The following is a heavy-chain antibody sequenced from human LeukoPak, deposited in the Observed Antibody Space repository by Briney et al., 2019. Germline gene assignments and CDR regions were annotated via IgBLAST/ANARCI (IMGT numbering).Heavy chain of an antibody. CDR3: ARGRDGYNSDY. D-gene: IGHD5-24*01. Sequence: MPSETLSLTCTVSGGSISSYYWSWIRQPPGKGLEWIGYIYYSGSTNYNPSLKSRVTISVDTSKNQFSLKLSSVTAADTAVYYCARGRDGYNSDYWGQGTLVTVSS. V-gene: IGHV4-59*01. CDR2: IYYSGST. J-gene: IGHJ4*02. CDR1: GGSISSYY.